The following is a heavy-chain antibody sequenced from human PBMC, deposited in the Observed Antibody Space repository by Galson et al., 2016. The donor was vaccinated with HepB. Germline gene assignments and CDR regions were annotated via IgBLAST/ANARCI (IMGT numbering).Heavy chain of an antibody. V-gene: IGHV3-33*01. D-gene: IGHD1-26*01. CDR3: ARGGGATSPRDMFTRGLAAHFQH. Sequence: SLRLSCAASGFTFSSYGMYWVRQAPGKGLEWVAVIWYDGSNKYYADSVKGRFTISRDNSKNTLYLQMNSLRVEDTAVYYCARGGGATSPRDMFTRGLAAHFQHWGQGTLVTVSS. CDR2: IWYDGSNK. J-gene: IGHJ1*01. CDR1: GFTFSSYG.